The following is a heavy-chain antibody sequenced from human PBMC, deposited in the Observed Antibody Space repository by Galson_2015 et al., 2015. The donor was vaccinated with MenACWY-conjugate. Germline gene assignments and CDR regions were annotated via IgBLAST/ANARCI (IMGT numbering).Heavy chain of an antibody. CDR1: GGSISCSSYY. CDR3: ARHDRTAPARSGAFDI. Sequence: SETLSLTCTVSGGSISCSSYYWDWIRQPPGRGLEWIGTIYYSGSTYYNSSLKSRVTISVDTSQNQFSLNLSSVTAADTAMYYCARHDRTAPARSGAFDIWGRGTMVTVSS. V-gene: IGHV4-39*01. D-gene: IGHD2-2*01. CDR2: IYYSGST. J-gene: IGHJ3*02.